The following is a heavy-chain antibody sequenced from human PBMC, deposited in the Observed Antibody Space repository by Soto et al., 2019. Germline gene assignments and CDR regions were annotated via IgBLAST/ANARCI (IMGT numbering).Heavy chain of an antibody. CDR1: GGSIDSSNYY. J-gene: IGHJ4*02. CDR3: ARHFVAVVIKGWGY. D-gene: IGHD3-22*01. Sequence: QLQLQESGPGLVKPSETLSLTCTVSGGSIDSSNYYGDWIRQPPGKGLEWIGTIYYNGNAYYNPALKSRVTMSVATPKNQCSLKLISVTAADTAVYYCARHFVAVVIKGWGYWGQGTLVTVSS. V-gene: IGHV4-39*01. CDR2: IYYNGNA.